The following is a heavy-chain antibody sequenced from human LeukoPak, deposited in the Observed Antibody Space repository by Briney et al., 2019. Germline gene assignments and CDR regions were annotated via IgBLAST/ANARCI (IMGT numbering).Heavy chain of an antibody. V-gene: IGHV3-30*02. D-gene: IGHD4-17*01. CDR2: IRYDGSNK. Sequence: GGSLRLSCAASGFTFSSYGMHWVRQAPGKGLEWVAFIRYDGSNKYYADSVKGRFTISRDNSKNTLYLQMNSLRAEDTAVYYCAKVPVTTGDPFDIWGQGTMVTVSS. CDR1: GFTFSSYG. CDR3: AKVPVTTGDPFDI. J-gene: IGHJ3*02.